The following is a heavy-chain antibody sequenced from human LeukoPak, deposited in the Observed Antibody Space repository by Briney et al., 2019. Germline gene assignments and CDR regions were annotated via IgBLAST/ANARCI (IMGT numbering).Heavy chain of an antibody. CDR1: GFTFSSYA. D-gene: IGHD3-22*01. J-gene: IGHJ4*02. V-gene: IGHV3-23*01. CDR2: ISGSGGTA. CDR3: AKGDSSDYYRATCFDY. Sequence: PGGSLRLSCAASGFTFSSYAMSWVRQAPGKGLEWVSAISGSGGTAYYADSVKGRFTISRDNSKNTLYLQMNSLRAEDTAVYYCAKGDSSDYYRATCFDYWGQGTLVTVSS.